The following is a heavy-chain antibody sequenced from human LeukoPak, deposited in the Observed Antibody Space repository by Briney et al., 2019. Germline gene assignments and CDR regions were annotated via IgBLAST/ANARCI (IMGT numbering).Heavy chain of an antibody. Sequence: SETLSLTCAVYGASFSGHYWSWIRQPPGKGMGWIGYIYYSGSTTSHPSLKSRLPISVDTSKNQFALKLSTVPAADTTVYYCASHHAPAAYDYWGQGTLVTVSS. V-gene: IGHV4-59*11. D-gene: IGHD2-2*01. CDR1: GASFSGHY. CDR3: ASHHAPAAYDY. CDR2: IYYSGST. J-gene: IGHJ4*02.